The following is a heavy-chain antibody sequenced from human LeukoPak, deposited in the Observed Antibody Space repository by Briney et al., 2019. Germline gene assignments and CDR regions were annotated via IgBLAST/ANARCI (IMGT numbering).Heavy chain of an antibody. D-gene: IGHD2-2*01. CDR3: ARGGPGCSSTSCYAIRVFDY. J-gene: IGHJ4*02. CDR2: ISSSSSYI. CDR1: GFTFSSYS. Sequence: GGSLRLSCAASGFTFSSYSMNWVRQAPGKGLEWVSSISSSSSYIYYEDSVKGRFTISRDNAKNSLYLQMNSLRAEDTAVYYCARGGPGCSSTSCYAIRVFDYWGQGTLVTVSS. V-gene: IGHV3-21*01.